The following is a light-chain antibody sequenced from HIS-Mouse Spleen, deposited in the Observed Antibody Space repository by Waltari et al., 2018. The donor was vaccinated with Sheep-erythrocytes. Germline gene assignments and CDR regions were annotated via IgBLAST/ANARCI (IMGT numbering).Light chain of an antibody. V-gene: IGLV2-11*01. J-gene: IGLJ1*01. Sequence: QSALTQPRSVSGSPGPSVTLSCPGPSRDFGGSNYVSWYQQHPGKAPKLMIYDVSKRPSGVPDRFSGSKSGNTASLTISGLQAEDEADYYCCSYAGSYNHVFATGTKVTVL. CDR1: SRDFGGSNY. CDR2: DVS. CDR3: CSYAGSYNHV.